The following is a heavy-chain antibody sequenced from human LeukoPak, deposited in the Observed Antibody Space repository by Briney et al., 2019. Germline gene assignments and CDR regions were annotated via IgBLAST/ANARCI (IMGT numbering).Heavy chain of an antibody. CDR1: GGSISSYY. CDR2: IYYSGST. CDR3: ARASDYGGNFDY. J-gene: IGHJ4*02. V-gene: IGHV4-59*01. Sequence: PSETLSLTCTVSGGSISSYYWTWIRQPPGKGLEWIGCIYYSGSTNYNPSLKSRVTISVDTSKNQFSLKLSSVTAADTAVYYCARASDYGGNFDYWGQGTLVTVSS. D-gene: IGHD4-23*01.